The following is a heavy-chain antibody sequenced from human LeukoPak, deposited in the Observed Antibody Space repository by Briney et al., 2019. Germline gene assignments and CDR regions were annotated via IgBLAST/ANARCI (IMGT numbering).Heavy chain of an antibody. CDR1: GASISSGGYY. D-gene: IGHD3-22*01. CDR2: IYYSGST. Sequence: SETLSLTCTVSGASISSGGYYWSWIRQHPGKGLEWIGYIYYSGSTYYNPSLKSRVTISVDTSKNQFSLKLSSVTAADTAVYYCARDRYYDSSGYYYGRSGGRRYFDYWGQGTLVTVSS. J-gene: IGHJ4*02. CDR3: ARDRYYDSSGYYYGRSGGRRYFDY. V-gene: IGHV4-31*03.